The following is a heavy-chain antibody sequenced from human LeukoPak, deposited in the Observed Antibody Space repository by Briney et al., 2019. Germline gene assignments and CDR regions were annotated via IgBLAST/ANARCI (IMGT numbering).Heavy chain of an antibody. V-gene: IGHV4-59*01. J-gene: IGHJ4*02. CDR1: GDSISSYY. CDR3: ARDLTSSSWYPGLAY. D-gene: IGHD6-13*01. CDR2: IYYSGST. Sequence: TSETLPLTSSVSGDSISSYYWTWIRQPPGKGLEWIGYIYYSGSTNYNPSLKGRVTISADTSKNQFSLKPSSVTAADTAMYYCARDLTSSSWYPGLAYWGQGTLVTVSS.